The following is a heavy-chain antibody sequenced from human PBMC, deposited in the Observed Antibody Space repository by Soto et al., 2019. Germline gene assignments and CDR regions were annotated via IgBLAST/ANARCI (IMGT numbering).Heavy chain of an antibody. D-gene: IGHD3-10*02. CDR2: IYHSVST. CDR3: ARGPPMFY. V-gene: IGHV4-30-2*01. J-gene: IGHJ4*02. Sequence: PSETLSLTCGVSGGSISSGGYSWSWIRQPPGKGLEWIGYIYHSVSTYYNPSLKSRVIIPVDRSKNQFSLKLSSVTAADTAVYYCARGPPMFYWGQGIRVTV. CDR1: GGSISSGGYS.